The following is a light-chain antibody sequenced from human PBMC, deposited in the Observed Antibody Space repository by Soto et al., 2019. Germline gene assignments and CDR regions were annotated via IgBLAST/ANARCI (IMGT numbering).Light chain of an antibody. J-gene: IGLJ3*02. V-gene: IGLV1-44*01. CDR3: ASWDDSLNGWV. Sequence: QSVLTQPPSTSGTPGQRVTISCSGSTSSIGSNTVNWYQWLPGTAPRLLMFSDNERPSGVPDRFSGSKSGASASLAISGLQSEDEGDYYCASWDDSLNGWVFGGGTKLNVL. CDR2: SDN. CDR1: TSSIGSNT.